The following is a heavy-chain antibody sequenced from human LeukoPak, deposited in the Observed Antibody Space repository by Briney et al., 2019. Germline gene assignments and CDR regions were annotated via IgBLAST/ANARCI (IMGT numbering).Heavy chain of an antibody. CDR2: IIPIFGTA. Sequence: SVKVSCKASGGTFSSYAISWVRQAPGQGLEWMGGIIPIFGTANYAQKFQGRVTITTDESTSTAYMELSSLRSEDTAVYYCARGRKSMVRGVHFVYWGQGTLVTVSS. V-gene: IGHV1-69*05. D-gene: IGHD3-10*01. CDR1: GGTFSSYA. CDR3: ARGRKSMVRGVHFVY. J-gene: IGHJ4*02.